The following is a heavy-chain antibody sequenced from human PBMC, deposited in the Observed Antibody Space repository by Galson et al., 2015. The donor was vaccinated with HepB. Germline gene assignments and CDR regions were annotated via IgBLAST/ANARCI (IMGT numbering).Heavy chain of an antibody. Sequence: SLRLSCAASGFTFSSYAMSWVRQAPGKGLEWVSAISGSGGSTYYADSVKGRLTISRDNSKNTLYLQMNSLRAEDTAVYYCAKVYTYYYDSSGYPYYFDYWGQGTLVTVSS. CDR2: ISGSGGST. CDR1: GFTFSSYA. CDR3: AKVYTYYYDSSGYPYYFDY. V-gene: IGHV3-23*01. J-gene: IGHJ4*02. D-gene: IGHD3-22*01.